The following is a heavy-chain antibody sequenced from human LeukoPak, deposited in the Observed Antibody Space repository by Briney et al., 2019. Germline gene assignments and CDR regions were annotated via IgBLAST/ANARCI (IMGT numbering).Heavy chain of an antibody. D-gene: IGHD2-2*01. V-gene: IGHV5-51*01. CDR1: GYSFTSYW. CDR2: VYPGDSDT. Sequence: GESLKISCKGSGYSFTSYWIGWVRQMPGKGLEWMGIVYPGDSDTRYSPSFQGQVTISAAKSISTAYLQWSSLKASDTAMYYCARLPRYCSSTSCHFDYWGQGTLVTVSS. CDR3: ARLPRYCSSTSCHFDY. J-gene: IGHJ4*02.